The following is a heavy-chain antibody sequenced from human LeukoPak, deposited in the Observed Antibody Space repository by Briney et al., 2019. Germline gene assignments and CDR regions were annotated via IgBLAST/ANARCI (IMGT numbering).Heavy chain of an antibody. CDR2: IYYSGSS. V-gene: IGHV4-59*12. J-gene: IGHJ4*02. Sequence: SETLSLTCTVSGGSISGYYWSWIRQPPGKGLEWIGYIYYSGSSNYNPSLKSRVTISVDTSKNQFSLKLSSVTAADTAVYYCAREDIYDYVWGSYRLHWGQGTLVTVSS. CDR3: AREDIYDYVWGSYRLH. CDR1: GGSISGYY. D-gene: IGHD3-16*02.